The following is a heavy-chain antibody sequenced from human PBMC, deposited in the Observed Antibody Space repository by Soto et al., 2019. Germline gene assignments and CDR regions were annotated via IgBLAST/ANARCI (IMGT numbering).Heavy chain of an antibody. V-gene: IGHV4-59*01. Sequence: SDTLSLTCTVSGGSISSYYWSWIRQPPGKGLEWIGYIYYSGSTNYNPSLKSRVTISVDTSKNQFSLKLSSVTAADTAVYYCARTLCFGADPYYFDYWGQGTLVTVSP. J-gene: IGHJ4*02. CDR3: ARTLCFGADPYYFDY. D-gene: IGHD3-10*01. CDR2: IYYSGST. CDR1: GGSISSYY.